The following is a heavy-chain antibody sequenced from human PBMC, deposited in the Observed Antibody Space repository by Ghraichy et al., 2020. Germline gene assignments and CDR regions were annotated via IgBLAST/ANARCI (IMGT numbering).Heavy chain of an antibody. V-gene: IGHV4-34*01. Sequence: SQTLSLTCAVYGGSFSGYYWSWIRQPPGKGLEWIGEINHSGSTNYNPSLKSRVTISVDTSKNQFSLKLSSVTAADTAVYYCARGPRDWNDPTPFDYWGQGTLVTVSS. D-gene: IGHD1-1*01. J-gene: IGHJ4*02. CDR1: GGSFSGYY. CDR3: ARGPRDWNDPTPFDY. CDR2: INHSGST.